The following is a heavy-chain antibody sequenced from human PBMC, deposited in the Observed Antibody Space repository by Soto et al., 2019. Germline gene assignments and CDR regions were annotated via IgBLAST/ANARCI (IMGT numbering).Heavy chain of an antibody. CDR2: MSNSGGT. CDR3: GRGSGSYVDF. Sequence: SETLSLTCTVSSGSVNGGGYYWNWIRQSPGKGLEWIGYMSNSGGTNYKPSLKSRVSISVDTSKNQSSLKVTSVTAADTAVYYCGRGSGSYVDFWGQGTLVTVSS. J-gene: IGHJ4*02. D-gene: IGHD3-16*01. V-gene: IGHV4-61*08. CDR1: SGSVNGGGYY.